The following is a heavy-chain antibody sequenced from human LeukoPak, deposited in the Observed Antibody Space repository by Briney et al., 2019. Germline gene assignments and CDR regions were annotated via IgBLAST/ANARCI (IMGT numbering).Heavy chain of an antibody. D-gene: IGHD1-26*01. CDR3: ARAGWELHSVDY. CDR2: IYYSGST. J-gene: IGHJ4*02. V-gene: IGHV4-59*01. CDR1: GGSISSYY. Sequence: SETLSLTCTVSGGSISSYYWSWIRQPPGKGLEWIGYIYYSGSTNYNPSLKSRVTISVDTSKNQFSLKLSSVTAADTAVYYCARAGWELHSVDYWGQGTLVTVSS.